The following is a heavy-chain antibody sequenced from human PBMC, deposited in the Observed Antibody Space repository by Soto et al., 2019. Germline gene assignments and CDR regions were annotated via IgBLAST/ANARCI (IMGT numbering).Heavy chain of an antibody. V-gene: IGHV1-18*04. Sequence: QVQLVQSGAEVKKPGASVKVSCKASGYTFTSYGISWLRQAPGQGLEWMGWISAYNGNTNYAQKLQGRVTMTTDTPTITAHLELRSLTSADTGVYDCPRGYYDILTAYLGTYYYYYGMDVWGQGTTVTLSS. D-gene: IGHD3-9*01. CDR2: ISAYNGNT. J-gene: IGHJ6*02. CDR1: GYTFTSYG. CDR3: PRGYYDILTAYLGTYYYYYGMDV.